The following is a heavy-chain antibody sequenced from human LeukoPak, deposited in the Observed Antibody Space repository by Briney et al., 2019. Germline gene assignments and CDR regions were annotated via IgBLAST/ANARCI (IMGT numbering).Heavy chain of an antibody. CDR2: ISSDGRNE. V-gene: IGHV3-30*04. CDR3: VRAAGWFDP. J-gene: IGHJ5*02. CDR1: GFTFSSHA. Sequence: GGSLRLSCTGSGFTFSSHAIHWVRQAPGKGLKWVAVISSDGRNEYYADSVKGRFTISRDNSKNTLYLQMNSLRAEDTAVYYCVRAAGWFDPRGQGTLVTVPS.